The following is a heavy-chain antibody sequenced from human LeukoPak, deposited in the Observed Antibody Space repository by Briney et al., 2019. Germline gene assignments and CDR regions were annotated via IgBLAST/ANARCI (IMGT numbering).Heavy chain of an antibody. V-gene: IGHV4-30-2*01. J-gene: IGHJ3*02. Sequence: SETLSLTCAVSGGSISSGGHSWSWIRQPPGKGLEWIGYIYHSGSTYYNPSLKSRVTISVDRSKNQFSLKLSSVTAADTAVYYCASDYSNHDAFDIWGQGTMVTVSS. D-gene: IGHD4-11*01. CDR3: ASDYSNHDAFDI. CDR1: GGSISSGGHS. CDR2: IYHSGST.